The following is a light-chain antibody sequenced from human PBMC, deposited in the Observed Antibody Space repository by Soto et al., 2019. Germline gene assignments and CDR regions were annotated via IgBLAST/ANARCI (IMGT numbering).Light chain of an antibody. CDR1: QSVSSY. V-gene: IGKV3-11*01. Sequence: EIVLTQSPGTLSLSPGERATLSCRASQSVSSYLAWYQQKPGQAPRLLIYDSSDRATGIPARFSGSGSGTDFTLTITSLEAEDFGVYYCQQRSNWPLTFGGGTKVDIK. CDR2: DSS. CDR3: QQRSNWPLT. J-gene: IGKJ4*01.